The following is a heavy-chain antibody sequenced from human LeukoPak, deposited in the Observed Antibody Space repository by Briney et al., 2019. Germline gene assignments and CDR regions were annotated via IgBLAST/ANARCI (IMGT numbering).Heavy chain of an antibody. CDR1: GFTVSSNY. CDR2: IYSGGST. CDR3: ARDRRGIAAAGTHFDY. D-gene: IGHD6-13*01. J-gene: IGHJ4*02. Sequence: GGSLRLSCAASGFTVSSNYMSWVRQAPGKGLEWASVIYSGGSTYYADSVKGRFTISRDNSKNTLYLQMNSLRAEDTAVYYCARDRRGIAAAGTHFDYWGQGTLVTVSS. V-gene: IGHV3-53*01.